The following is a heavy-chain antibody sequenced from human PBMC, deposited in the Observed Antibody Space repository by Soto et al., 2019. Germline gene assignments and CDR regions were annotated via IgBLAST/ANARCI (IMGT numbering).Heavy chain of an antibody. V-gene: IGHV4-39*01. D-gene: IGHD2-2*01. CDR3: ASPTSSTTSPFDY. CDR1: GGSISSGGYY. CDR2: IYYSGNT. J-gene: IGHJ4*02. Sequence: PSETLSLTCTVSGGSISSGGYYWSWIRQHPGKGLEWIGSIYYSGNTYSNPSLKSRVTISVDTSKNQFSLKLSSVTAADTAVYYCASPTSSTTSPFDYWGQGTLVTVSS.